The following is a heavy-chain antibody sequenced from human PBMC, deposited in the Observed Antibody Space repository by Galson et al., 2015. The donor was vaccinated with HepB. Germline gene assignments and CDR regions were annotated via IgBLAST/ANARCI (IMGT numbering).Heavy chain of an antibody. J-gene: IGHJ4*02. CDR2: IHSDGSST. D-gene: IGHD6-13*01. CDR1: GFTFSSYW. V-gene: IGHV3-74*01. CDR3: AKEDAAAGTNYFDY. Sequence: SLRLSCAASGFTFSSYWMHWVRQAPGKGLVWVSRIHSDGSSTTYADSVKGRFTISRDNAKNTLYLQMNSLRAEDTAVYYCAKEDAAAGTNYFDYWGQGTLVTVSS.